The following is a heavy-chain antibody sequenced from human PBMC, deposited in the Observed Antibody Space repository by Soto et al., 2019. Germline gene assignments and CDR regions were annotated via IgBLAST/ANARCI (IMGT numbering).Heavy chain of an antibody. J-gene: IGHJ5*02. CDR1: GYTFSNYG. D-gene: IGHD6-6*01. Sequence: ASVKVSCKASGYTFSNYGVTWVRQAPGQGLEWMGWISGYNGNTNYAQNFQGRVTMTADPSTRTAYMDLRSLRSDDTAVYFCARKSSSSSWFDPWGQGTLVTVSS. CDR2: ISGYNGNT. CDR3: ARKSSSSSWFDP. V-gene: IGHV1-18*01.